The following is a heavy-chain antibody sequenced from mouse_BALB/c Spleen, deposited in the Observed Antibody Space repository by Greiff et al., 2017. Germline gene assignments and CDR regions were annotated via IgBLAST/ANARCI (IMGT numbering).Heavy chain of an antibody. V-gene: IGHV1-14*01. Sequence: EVQLQQSGPELVKPGASVKLSCKASGYTFTSYVMHWVKQKPGQGLEWIGYINPYNDGTKYNEKFKGKATLTSDKSSSTAYMELSSLTSEDSAVYSGARAVWYRYDLCYFDYWGQGTTLTVSS. J-gene: IGHJ2*01. CDR1: GYTFTSYV. CDR3: ARAVWYRYDLCYFDY. CDR2: INPYNDGT. D-gene: IGHD2-14*01.